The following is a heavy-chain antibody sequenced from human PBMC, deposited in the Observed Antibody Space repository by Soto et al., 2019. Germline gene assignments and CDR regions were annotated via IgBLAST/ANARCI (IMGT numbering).Heavy chain of an antibody. Sequence: GGSLRLSCAASGFTFPRYSMNRVRQAPGKGPEWVSSISSTTNYIYYGDSMKGRFTISRDNAKNSLYLEMNSLRAEDTAVYYCARESEDLTSNFDYWGQGTLVTVS. CDR1: GFTFPRYS. J-gene: IGHJ4*02. CDR3: ARESEDLTSNFDY. V-gene: IGHV3-21*06. CDR2: ISSTTNYI.